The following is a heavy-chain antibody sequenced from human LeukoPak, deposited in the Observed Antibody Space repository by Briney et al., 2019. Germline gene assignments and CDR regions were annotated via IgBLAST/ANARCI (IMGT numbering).Heavy chain of an antibody. J-gene: IGHJ1*01. Sequence: PSETLSLTCAVYGGSFSGYYWNWIRQPPGKGLEWIGYIYHSGSTNYNPSLQSRVTISVDTSKNQFSLNLNSVTAADTAVYYCARGGAARLHFQNWGQGTPVTVSS. CDR1: GGSFSGYY. CDR3: ARGGAARLHFQN. V-gene: IGHV4-59*01. D-gene: IGHD6-6*01. CDR2: IYHSGST.